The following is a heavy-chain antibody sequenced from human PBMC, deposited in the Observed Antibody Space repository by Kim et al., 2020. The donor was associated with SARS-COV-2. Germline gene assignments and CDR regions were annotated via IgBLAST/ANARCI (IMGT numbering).Heavy chain of an antibody. D-gene: IGHD3-22*01. J-gene: IGHJ6*02. V-gene: IGHV3-48*03. Sequence: VKGRFTISRDNAKNSLYLQMNSLRAEDTAVYYCARATMIVVVNNYYGMDVWGQGTTVTVSS. CDR3: ARATMIVVVNNYYGMDV.